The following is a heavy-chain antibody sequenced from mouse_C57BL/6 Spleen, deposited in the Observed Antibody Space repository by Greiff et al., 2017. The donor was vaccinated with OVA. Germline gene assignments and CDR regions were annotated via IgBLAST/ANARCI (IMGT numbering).Heavy chain of an antibody. CDR2: ISSGGSYT. CDR1: GFTFSSYG. CDR3: ARHAQSSSITTVVAGNAMDY. V-gene: IGHV5-6*01. J-gene: IGHJ4*01. Sequence: EVMLVESGGDLVKPGGSLKLSCAASGFTFSSYGMSWVRQTPDKRLEWVATISSGGSYTYYPDSVKGRFTISRDNAKNTLYLQMSSLKSEDTAMYYCARHAQSSSITTVVAGNAMDYWGQGTSVTVSS. D-gene: IGHD1-1*01.